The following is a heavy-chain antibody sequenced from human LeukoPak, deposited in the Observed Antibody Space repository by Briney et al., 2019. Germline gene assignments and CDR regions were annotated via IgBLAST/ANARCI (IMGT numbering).Heavy chain of an antibody. J-gene: IGHJ4*02. D-gene: IGHD3-10*01. CDR3: AKGRYYGSGKWGYFEY. CDR2: ISGSGGST. Sequence: GGSLRLSCAASGFTFSSYAMSWVRQAPGKGLEWVSGISGSGGSTYYADSVKGRLTISRDNSKNTLYLQMNSLRAEDTAVYYCAKGRYYGSGKWGYFEYWGQGTLVTVSS. CDR1: GFTFSSYA. V-gene: IGHV3-23*01.